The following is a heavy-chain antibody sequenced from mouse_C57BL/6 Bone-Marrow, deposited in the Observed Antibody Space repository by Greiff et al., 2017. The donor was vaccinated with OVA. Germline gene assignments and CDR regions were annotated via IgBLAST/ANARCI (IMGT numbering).Heavy chain of an antibody. J-gene: IGHJ2*01. CDR3: ARGDYSNSYYFDY. CDR2: IYPRSGNT. Sequence: VQGVESGAELARPGASVKLSCKASGYTFTSYGISWVKQRTGQGLEWIGEIYPRSGNTYYNEKFKGKATLTADKSSSTAYMELRSLTSEDSAVYFCARGDYSNSYYFDYWGQGTTLTVSS. V-gene: IGHV1-81*01. CDR1: GYTFTSYG. D-gene: IGHD2-5*01.